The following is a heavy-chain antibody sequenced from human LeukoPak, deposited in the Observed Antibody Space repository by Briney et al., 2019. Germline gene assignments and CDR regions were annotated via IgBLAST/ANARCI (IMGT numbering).Heavy chain of an antibody. CDR3: ARHGLEGCRGGMCYRSFHYYGMDV. D-gene: IGHD2-15*01. V-gene: IGHV5-51*01. J-gene: IGHJ6*02. CDR2: IFPGNFEL. Sequence: GESLKISCKGSGYSFTDYWIGWVRQMPGKGLEWMGIIFPGNFELKYSPSFQGKVIISVDKSIDTAYLQWSSLQASDTAMYYCARHGLEGCRGGMCYRSFHYYGMDVWGQGTTVTVSS. CDR1: GYSFTDYW.